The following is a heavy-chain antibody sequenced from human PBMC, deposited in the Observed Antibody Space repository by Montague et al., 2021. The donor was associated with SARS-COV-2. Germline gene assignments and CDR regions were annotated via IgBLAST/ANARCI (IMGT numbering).Heavy chain of an antibody. V-gene: IGHV4-59*08. CDR1: GGSISSYY. CDR3: ARFPYYYDNWFDP. Sequence: SETLSLTCTVSGGSISSYYWSWIRQPPGKGLEWIGYIYYSGSTNYNPSLKSRVTISVDTSKNQFSLKLNSVTAADTAVYYCARFPYYYDNWFDPWGQGTLVTVSS. J-gene: IGHJ5*02. D-gene: IGHD3-22*01. CDR2: IYYSGST.